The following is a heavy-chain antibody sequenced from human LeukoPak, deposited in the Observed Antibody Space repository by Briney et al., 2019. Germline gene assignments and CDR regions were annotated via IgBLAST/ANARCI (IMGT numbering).Heavy chain of an antibody. V-gene: IGHV3-30*19. Sequence: PGGSLRLSCAAYGFTFSDCGMHWARQAPGKGLEWVSFIYNDGRKQYYADSLKGRFTTSRDNSKNTLYLQMHSLRVEDTAVYYCARDYNWGQALDYWGQGILVTVSS. J-gene: IGHJ4*02. CDR1: GFTFSDCG. CDR3: ARDYNWGQALDY. D-gene: IGHD1-1*01. CDR2: IYNDGRKQ.